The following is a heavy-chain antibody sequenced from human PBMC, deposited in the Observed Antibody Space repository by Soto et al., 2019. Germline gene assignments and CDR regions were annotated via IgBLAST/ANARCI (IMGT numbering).Heavy chain of an antibody. CDR3: ARQPTAAELDLWSGP. CDR2: INHSGST. Sequence: LSETLSLTCAVYGGSFSGYYWSWIRQPPGKGLEWIGEINHSGSTNYNPSLKSRVTISVDPSKNQFSLTLSSVTAADTAVYCCARQPTAAELDLWSGPWGRGTLVTIAS. D-gene: IGHD6-13*01. J-gene: IGHJ5*02. V-gene: IGHV4-34*01. CDR1: GGSFSGYY.